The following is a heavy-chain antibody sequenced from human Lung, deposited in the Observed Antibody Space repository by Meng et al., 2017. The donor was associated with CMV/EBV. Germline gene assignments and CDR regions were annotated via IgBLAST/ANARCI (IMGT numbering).Heavy chain of an antibody. V-gene: IGHV1-2*02. CDR1: GYTFTGHF. Sequence: ASXXVSCKASGYTFTGHFLHWVRQAPGQGLEWMGWIMPYSGDTHYAQTFQGRVTMTSDTSLSTVYMELSSLRSDDMAVYYCARDHNWGPEHWAQGTLVTGAS. J-gene: IGHJ4*02. CDR2: IMPYSGDT. CDR3: ARDHNWGPEH. D-gene: IGHD1-1*01.